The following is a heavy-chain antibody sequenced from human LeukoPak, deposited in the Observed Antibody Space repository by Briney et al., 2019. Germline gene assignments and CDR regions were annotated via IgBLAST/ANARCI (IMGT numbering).Heavy chain of an antibody. CDR1: GFTFDDYA. D-gene: IGHD2-15*01. V-gene: IGHV3-9*01. CDR3: AKDGTDCSGGSCYGFDY. CDR2: ISWNSGSI. J-gene: IGHJ4*02. Sequence: PGGSLRLSCAASGFTFDDYAMHWVRQAPGKGLEWVSGISWNSGSIGYADSVKGRFTISRDNAKNSLYLQMNSLRAEDTALYYCAKDGTDCSGGSCYGFDYWGQGTLVTVSS.